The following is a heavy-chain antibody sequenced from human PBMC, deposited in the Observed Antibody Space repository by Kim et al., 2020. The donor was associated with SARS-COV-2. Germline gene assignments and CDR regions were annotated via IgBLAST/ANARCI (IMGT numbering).Heavy chain of an antibody. CDR2: IRSKADTYET. D-gene: IGHD6-13*01. J-gene: IGHJ6*03. V-gene: IGHV3-73*01. CDR3: KRTPAAPYDFWDDM. CDR1: GFTFSDSA. Sequence: GGSLRLSCAASGFTFSDSAIHWVRQASGKGLEWVGAIRSKADTYETAYAASVRGRITIASSKSTHTPHMHMNSLKTKATDEYSCKRTPAAPYDFWDDM.